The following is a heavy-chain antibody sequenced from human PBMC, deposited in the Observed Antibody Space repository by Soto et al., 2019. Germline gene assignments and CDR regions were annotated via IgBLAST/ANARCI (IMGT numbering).Heavy chain of an antibody. CDR3: VRDGGITMVRGVPNWFDP. V-gene: IGHV1-69*01. J-gene: IGHJ5*02. CDR2: IIPIFGTA. D-gene: IGHD3-10*01. Sequence: QVQLVQSGAEVKKPGSSVKVSCKASGGTFSSYAISWVRQAPGQGLEWMGGIIPIFGTANYAQKFQGRVTITADESTSTAYMELSSLRSEDTAVYYCVRDGGITMVRGVPNWFDPWGQGTLVTVSS. CDR1: GGTFSSYA.